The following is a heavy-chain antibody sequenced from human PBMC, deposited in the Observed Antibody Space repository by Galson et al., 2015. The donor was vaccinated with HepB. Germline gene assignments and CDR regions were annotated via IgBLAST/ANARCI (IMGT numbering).Heavy chain of an antibody. CDR1: GYTFTGYY. Sequence: SVKVSCKASGYTFTGYYMHWVRQAPGQGLEWMGWINPNSGGTNYAQKFQGWVTMTRDTSISTAYMELSRLRSDDTAVYYCARAYDFWSGYPSRYYYYGMDVWGQGTTVTVSS. CDR2: INPNSGGT. CDR3: ARAYDFWSGYPSRYYYYGMDV. V-gene: IGHV1-2*04. J-gene: IGHJ6*02. D-gene: IGHD3-3*01.